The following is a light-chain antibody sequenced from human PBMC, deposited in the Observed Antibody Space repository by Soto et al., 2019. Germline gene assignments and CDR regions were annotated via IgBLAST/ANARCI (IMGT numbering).Light chain of an antibody. Sequence: EIVLTQSPGTLSLSPGERATLSCRASQIVSSSSLAWYQQKPGQAPRLLIYGASSRATGIPDRFSGSGSGTDFTLTISRLEPEDSAVYFCQQFGSPPWTFGQGTKVDVK. V-gene: IGKV3-20*01. CDR2: GAS. CDR3: QQFGSPPWT. J-gene: IGKJ1*01. CDR1: QIVSSSS.